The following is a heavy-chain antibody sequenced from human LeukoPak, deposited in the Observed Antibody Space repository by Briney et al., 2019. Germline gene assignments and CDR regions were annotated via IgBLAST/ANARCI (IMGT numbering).Heavy chain of an antibody. CDR1: GGTFSSYA. Sequence: SVKVSCKASGGTFSSYAICWVRQAPGQGLEWMGGIIPIFGTANYARKFQGRVTITADESTSTAYMELSSLRSEDTAVYYCARGSALLALSFDYWGQGTLVTVSS. CDR3: ARGSALLALSFDY. V-gene: IGHV1-69*13. D-gene: IGHD2-15*01. J-gene: IGHJ4*02. CDR2: IIPIFGTA.